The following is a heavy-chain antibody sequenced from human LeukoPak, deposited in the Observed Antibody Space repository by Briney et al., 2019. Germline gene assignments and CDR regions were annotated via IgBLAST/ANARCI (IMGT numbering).Heavy chain of an antibody. J-gene: IGHJ5*02. Sequence: SQTLSLTCAISRDSVSSNSAAWNWTRQSPSRGLEWLGRTYYRSKWYNDYAVSVKSRITINPDTSKNQFSLQLNSVTPEDTAEYYCARELRYCSSTSCTRGLFPWFDPWGQGTLVTVSS. D-gene: IGHD2-2*01. CDR1: RDSVSSNSAA. V-gene: IGHV6-1*01. CDR2: TYYRSKWYN. CDR3: ARELRYCSSTSCTRGLFPWFDP.